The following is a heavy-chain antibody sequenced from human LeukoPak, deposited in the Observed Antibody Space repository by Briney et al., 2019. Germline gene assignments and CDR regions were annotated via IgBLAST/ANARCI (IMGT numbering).Heavy chain of an antibody. CDR3: ARDQWFDI. CDR1: GYSISSGYY. CDR2: IYHSGST. D-gene: IGHD2-8*01. Sequence: SETLSLTCAVSGYSISSGYYWGWIRQPPGKGLEWIGSIYHSGSTYYNPSLKSRVTISVDTSKNQFSLKLSSVTAADTAVYYCARDQWFDIWGQGTMVTVSS. J-gene: IGHJ3*02. V-gene: IGHV4-38-2*02.